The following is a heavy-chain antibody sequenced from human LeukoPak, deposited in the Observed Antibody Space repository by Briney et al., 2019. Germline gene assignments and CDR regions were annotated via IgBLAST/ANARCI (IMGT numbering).Heavy chain of an antibody. CDR2: INHSGST. CDR3: ARGRRTVSFDY. V-gene: IGHV4-34*01. J-gene: IGHJ4*02. Sequence: TPSETLSLTCAVYGGSFSGYYWSWIRQPPGKGLEWIGEINHSGSTNYNPSLKSRATISVDTSKNQFSLKLSSVTAADTAVYYCARGRRTVSFDYWGQGTLVTVSS. D-gene: IGHD1-1*01. CDR1: GGSFSGYY.